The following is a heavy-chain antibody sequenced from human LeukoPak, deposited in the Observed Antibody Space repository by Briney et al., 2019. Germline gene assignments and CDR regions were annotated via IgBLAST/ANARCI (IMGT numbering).Heavy chain of an antibody. CDR2: VYSSGST. CDR1: GGSISSYY. V-gene: IGHV4-4*07. J-gene: IGHJ4*02. D-gene: IGHD6-13*01. Sequence: SETLSLTCTVSGGSISSYYWTWIRQPAGKGLEWIGRVYSSGSTNYNPSLKSRVTMSVDTSKNQFSLRLNSVTAADTAVYYCARKGVLAAAGTSDYWGQGTLVTVSS. CDR3: ARKGVLAAAGTSDY.